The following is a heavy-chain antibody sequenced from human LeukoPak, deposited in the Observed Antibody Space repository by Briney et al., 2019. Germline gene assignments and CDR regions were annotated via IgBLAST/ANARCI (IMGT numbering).Heavy chain of an antibody. V-gene: IGHV3-43*01. Sequence: GGSLRLSCAASGFTFDDYNMHWVRQAPGKGLEWVSLITWDGGHTYYGDSVEGRFTISRDNSKNSLYLQMSSLRIEDTALYYCVKDRTRSSSWYEEKNFESWDQGTLVTVSS. CDR1: GFTFDDYN. J-gene: IGHJ4*02. CDR3: VKDRTRSSSWYEEKNFES. CDR2: ITWDGGHT. D-gene: IGHD6-13*01.